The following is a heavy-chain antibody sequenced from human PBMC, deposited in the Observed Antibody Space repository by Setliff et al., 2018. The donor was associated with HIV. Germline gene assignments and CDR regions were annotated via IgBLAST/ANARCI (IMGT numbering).Heavy chain of an antibody. CDR3: ATSITVAGGRSHQYYGMDV. D-gene: IGHD1-20*01. CDR1: GYKVTDYW. Sequence: GESLKISCKGFGYKVTDYWVGWVRQMPGEGLEWMGVIYGDGSDPRYSPSFQGQVTISADKSISAAYLQWSSLKASDTAMYYCATSITVAGGRSHQYYGMDVWGQGTTVTVSS. V-gene: IGHV5-51*01. CDR2: IYGDGSDP. J-gene: IGHJ6*02.